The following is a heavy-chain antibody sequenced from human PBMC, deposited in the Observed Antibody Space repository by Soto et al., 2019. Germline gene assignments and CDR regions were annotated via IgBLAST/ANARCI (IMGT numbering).Heavy chain of an antibody. D-gene: IGHD6-13*01. CDR3: ARDLQQLDAFDI. CDR1: EFAFSCDS. CDR2: ISSSSSTI. J-gene: IGHJ3*02. V-gene: IGHV3-48*01. Sequence: VGPLRQSCVPSEFAFSCDSMNWVRQAPGKGLEWVSYISSSSSTIYYADSVKGRFTISRDNAKNSLYLQMNSLRAEDTAVYYCARDLQQLDAFDIWGQGTMVTVSS.